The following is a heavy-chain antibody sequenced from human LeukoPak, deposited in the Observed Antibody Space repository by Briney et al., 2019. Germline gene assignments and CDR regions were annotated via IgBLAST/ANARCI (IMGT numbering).Heavy chain of an antibody. J-gene: IGHJ6*02. CDR1: GFTFDDYA. D-gene: IGHD3-22*01. CDR2: ISWNSGSI. V-gene: IGHV3-9*01. Sequence: PGRSLRLSCAASGFTFDDYAMHWVRQAPGKGLEWVSGISWNSGSIGYADSVKGRFTISRDNAKNSLYLQMNSLRAEDTALYYCAKDFQARGWLFIPRNYYYGMDVWGQGTTVTVSS. CDR3: AKDFQARGWLFIPRNYYYGMDV.